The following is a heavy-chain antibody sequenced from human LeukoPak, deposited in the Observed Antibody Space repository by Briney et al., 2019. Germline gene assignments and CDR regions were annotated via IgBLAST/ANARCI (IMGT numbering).Heavy chain of an antibody. Sequence: GGSLRLSCVASGFTFSIYGMHWVRQAPGKGLEWVAVISYDGSDKYYTDSVKGRFTSSRDNSKNTLYLQMNSLRAEDTADYYCVRLSGDSSSSHFDYWGQGTLVTVSS. J-gene: IGHJ4*02. CDR3: VRLSGDSSSSHFDY. CDR1: GFTFSIYG. D-gene: IGHD6-6*01. CDR2: ISYDGSDK. V-gene: IGHV3-30-3*01.